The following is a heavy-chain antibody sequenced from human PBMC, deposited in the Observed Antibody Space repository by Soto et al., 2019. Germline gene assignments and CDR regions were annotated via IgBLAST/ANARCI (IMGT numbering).Heavy chain of an antibody. Sequence: SETLSLTCAVYGGSFSSDTHYWSWIRQPPGKRLEWIGFIYSSGSTNYNPSLKSRVTMSVDTSKNQFSLKLRSVIVADTAVYHCARFVRSCSGTTCYTRADVWGQGTTVTVS. CDR2: IYSSGST. J-gene: IGHJ6*02. V-gene: IGHV4-61*01. CDR1: GGSFSSDTHY. CDR3: ARFVRSCSGTTCYTRADV. D-gene: IGHD2-2*02.